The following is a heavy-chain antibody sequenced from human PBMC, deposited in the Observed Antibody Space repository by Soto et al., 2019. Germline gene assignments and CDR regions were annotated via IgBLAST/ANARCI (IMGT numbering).Heavy chain of an antibody. Sequence: QVQLVQSGAEVKKPGSSVKVSCKASGGTFSSYTISWVRQAPGQGLEWMGSIIPLLGIANYAQKFQGRVTITADKSTRTAYMELRSLRSEDTAVYYGARNDYNGSGSYSWFDPGGQGTLVTVSS. CDR3: ARNDYNGSGSYSWFDP. CDR1: GGTFSSYT. J-gene: IGHJ5*02. V-gene: IGHV1-69*02. CDR2: IIPLLGIA. D-gene: IGHD3-10*01.